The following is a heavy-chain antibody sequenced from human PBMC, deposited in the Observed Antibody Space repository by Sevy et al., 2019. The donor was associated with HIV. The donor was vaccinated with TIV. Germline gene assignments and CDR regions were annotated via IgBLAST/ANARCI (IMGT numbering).Heavy chain of an antibody. CDR3: AKGATTIRLGGLGV. J-gene: IGHJ6*02. V-gene: IGHV3-9*01. CDR2: ISWNSVNI. CDR1: GFSFDDYA. D-gene: IGHD5-12*01. Sequence: GGSLRLSCAASGFSFDDYAMHWVRQPPGKGLEWVSSISWNSVNIVYADSVKGRFTISRDDAKNFVYLQMNRLRPEDTALYYCAKGATTIRLGGLGVWGQGTTVTVSS.